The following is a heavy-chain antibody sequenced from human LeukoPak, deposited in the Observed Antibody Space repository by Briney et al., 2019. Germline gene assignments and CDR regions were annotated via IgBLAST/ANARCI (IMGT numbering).Heavy chain of an antibody. J-gene: IGHJ4*02. CDR3: ARVRRSRLAELDY. CDR1: GYSISGGYY. Sequence: SETLSLTCTVFGYSISGGYYWGWIRQPPGKGLEWIGTIYLSGNTYYNPSLKSRVTISIDTSKNHFSLKLRSVPATDTAVYYCARVRRSRLAELDYWGQGTLVTVSS. CDR2: IYLSGNT. D-gene: IGHD3-16*01. V-gene: IGHV4-38-2*02.